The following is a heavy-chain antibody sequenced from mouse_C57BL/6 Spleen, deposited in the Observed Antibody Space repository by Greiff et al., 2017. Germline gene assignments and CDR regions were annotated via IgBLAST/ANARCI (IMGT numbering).Heavy chain of an antibody. CDR3: AREGNYFDY. J-gene: IGHJ2*01. Sequence: EVQLQESGPGLVKPSQSLSLTCSVTGYSITRGYYWNWIRQFPGNKLEWMGYISYDGSNNYNPSLKNRISITRDTSKNQFFLKLNSVTTEDTATYYCAREGNYFDYWGQGTTLTVSS. V-gene: IGHV3-6*01. CDR2: ISYDGSN. CDR1: GYSITRGYY.